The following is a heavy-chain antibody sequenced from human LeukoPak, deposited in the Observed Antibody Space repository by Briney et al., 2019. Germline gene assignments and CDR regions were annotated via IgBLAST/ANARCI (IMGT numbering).Heavy chain of an antibody. D-gene: IGHD4-23*01. V-gene: IGHV3-23*01. J-gene: IGHJ6*02. CDR2: ISGSGGDT. Sequence: GGSLRLSCAASGFTFGSYAMSWVRQAPGKGLEWVSAISGSGGDTYYADSVKGRFTVSRDNSGNTLYLQMNSLRVEDTAVYYCAKDGGGAGPLVYYYGMDVWGQGTTVTVSS. CDR1: GFTFGSYA. CDR3: AKDGGGAGPLVYYYGMDV.